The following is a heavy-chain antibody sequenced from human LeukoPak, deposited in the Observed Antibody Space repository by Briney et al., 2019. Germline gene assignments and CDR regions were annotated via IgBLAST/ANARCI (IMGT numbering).Heavy chain of an antibody. CDR2: ISGNGGST. CDR1: GFTFTNHA. CDR3: ARAGVVRYVAWLINYYMDV. D-gene: IGHD3-9*01. Sequence: GGSLRLSCAASGFTFTNHAMQWVRQAPGKGLEYVSAISGNGGSTYYANSVKGRFTISRDNSKNTVYLQMGSLRPEDMAVYYCARAGVVRYVAWLINYYMDVWGKGTMVTVSS. V-gene: IGHV3-64*01. J-gene: IGHJ6*03.